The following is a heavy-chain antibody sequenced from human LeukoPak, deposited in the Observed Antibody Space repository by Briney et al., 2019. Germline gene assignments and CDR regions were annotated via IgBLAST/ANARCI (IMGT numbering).Heavy chain of an antibody. J-gene: IGHJ4*02. Sequence: PGGSLRLSCSAYGFIFNEFYMSWIRQAPGKGLECVSYVTTTGDPVYYTDSVKGRFTISRDNAKNSLFLQMTSLRDEDTAVYYCVVASVEFDYWGQGTLVTVSS. CDR3: VVASVEFDY. V-gene: IGHV3-11*04. D-gene: IGHD5-12*01. CDR1: GFIFNEFY. CDR2: VTTTGDPV.